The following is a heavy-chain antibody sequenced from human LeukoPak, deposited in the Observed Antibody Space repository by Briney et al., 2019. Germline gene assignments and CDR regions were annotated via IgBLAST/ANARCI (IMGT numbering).Heavy chain of an antibody. CDR2: ISGNGDKT. CDR3: AKDRGRAWVQVAN. J-gene: IGHJ4*02. V-gene: IGHV3-23*01. CDR1: GFTFSSDA. Sequence: GGSLRLSCIGSGFTFSSDAMGWVRQGPGKGLEWVSGISGNGDKTYYADSVKGRFTISRENSKNTLYLQMNSLRVDDTAVYYCAKDRGRAWVQVANWGQGTLVTVSS. D-gene: IGHD2-15*01.